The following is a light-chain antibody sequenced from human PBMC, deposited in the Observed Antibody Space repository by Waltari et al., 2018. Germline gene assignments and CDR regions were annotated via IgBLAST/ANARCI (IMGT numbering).Light chain of an antibody. CDR2: ESN. CDR1: GSNIGSFS. Sequence: QSVLTPPPSLSAAPGQRVTISCSGSGSNIGSFSVSWFQQLPGPAPKLLIYESNKRPSGIPARFSASRSVTSATLTITGLQTGDEGDYFCASWDNSLNGGVFGGGTKLTVL. V-gene: IGLV1-51*02. CDR3: ASWDNSLNGGV. J-gene: IGLJ3*02.